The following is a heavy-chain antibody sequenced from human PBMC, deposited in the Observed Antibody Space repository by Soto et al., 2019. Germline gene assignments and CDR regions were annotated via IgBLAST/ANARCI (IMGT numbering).Heavy chain of an antibody. Sequence: PVESLNISCAASGFSFKNYEMNWVRQAPGKGLEWISHISDSKTAIYYAESVSGRFTISRDNAKRSLYLQMNSLTVEDTAVYYCAREMPTDLPYFDLWGQGTLVTVSS. V-gene: IGHV3-48*03. D-gene: IGHD4-4*01. CDR2: ISDSKTAI. CDR1: GFSFKNYE. CDR3: AREMPTDLPYFDL. J-gene: IGHJ4*02.